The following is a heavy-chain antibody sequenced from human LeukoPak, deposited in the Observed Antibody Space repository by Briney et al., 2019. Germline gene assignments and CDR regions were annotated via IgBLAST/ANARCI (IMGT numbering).Heavy chain of an antibody. D-gene: IGHD3-22*01. CDR1: GFTFSSYG. Sequence: GGSLRLSCAASGFTFSSYGMHWVRQAQGKGLEWVAFIRYDGSNKYYADSVKGRFTISRDNSKNTLYLQMNSLRAEDTAVYYCANGHYYDSSGYYLRDYWGQGTLVTVSS. V-gene: IGHV3-30*02. J-gene: IGHJ4*02. CDR3: ANGHYYDSSGYYLRDY. CDR2: IRYDGSNK.